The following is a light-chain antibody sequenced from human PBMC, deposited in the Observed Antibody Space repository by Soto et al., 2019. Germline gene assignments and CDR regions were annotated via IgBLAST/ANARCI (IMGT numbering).Light chain of an antibody. V-gene: IGKV3-15*01. CDR2: DAS. CDR1: QSVSSD. J-gene: IGKJ2*01. CDR3: QQYNDWTPLYT. Sequence: EIVMTQSPATLSVSPGERATLSCRASQSVSSDLAWYQQKPGQAPRLLIYDASTRATGIPARFSGSGSGTEVTLTISSLKSEDLEVDYCQQYNDWTPLYTFGQGTKLEIK.